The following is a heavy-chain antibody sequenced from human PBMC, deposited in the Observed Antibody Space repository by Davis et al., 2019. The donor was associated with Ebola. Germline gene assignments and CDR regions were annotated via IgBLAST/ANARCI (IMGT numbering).Heavy chain of an antibody. J-gene: IGHJ6*04. CDR3: ARDLTMIVVDLGMDV. V-gene: IGHV3-21*01. CDR1: GFTFSSYS. D-gene: IGHD3-22*01. CDR2: ISSSSSYI. Sequence: GGSLRLSCAASGFTFSSYSMNWVRQAPGKRLEWVSSISSSSSYIYYADSVKGRFTISRDNAKNSLYLQMNSLRAEDTAVYYCARDLTMIVVDLGMDVWGKGTTVTVSS.